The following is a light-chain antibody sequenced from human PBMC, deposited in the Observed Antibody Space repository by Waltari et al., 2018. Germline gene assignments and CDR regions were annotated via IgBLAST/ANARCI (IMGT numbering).Light chain of an antibody. CDR3: QQYHSSPFT. V-gene: IGKV4-1*01. CDR1: QTVLYSSNNKTY. Sequence: DIVMTQSPDSLAVSLGERATINCNSSQTVLYSSNNKTYLAWYQHKPGQPPKLLIYWASTRESGVPDRFSGSGSGTDFTLTISSLQAEDVAAYYCQQYHSSPFTFGQGTRLEIK. J-gene: IGKJ5*01. CDR2: WAS.